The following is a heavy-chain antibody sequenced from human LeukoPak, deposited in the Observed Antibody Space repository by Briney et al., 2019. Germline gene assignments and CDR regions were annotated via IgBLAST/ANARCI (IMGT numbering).Heavy chain of an antibody. CDR1: GFTFSDYY. D-gene: IGHD3-16*02. CDR2: ISNSGTTI. CDR3: ARGRYLTTPFDH. V-gene: IGHV3-11*01. Sequence: GGSLRLSCAVSGFTFSDYYMRWIRQAPGKGLEWISYISNSGTTIHYADSVKGRFTISRDNAKNSLYLQMNSLTVEDTAMYYCARGRYLTTPFDHWGQGTLVTVSS. J-gene: IGHJ4*02.